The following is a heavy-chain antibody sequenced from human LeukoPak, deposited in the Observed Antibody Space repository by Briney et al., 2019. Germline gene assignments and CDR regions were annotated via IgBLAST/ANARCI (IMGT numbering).Heavy chain of an antibody. V-gene: IGHV7-4-1*02. CDR1: GGTFTSYA. CDR3: AGSDFYCSGGSCYHDAFDI. D-gene: IGHD2-15*01. CDR2: INTNTGNP. J-gene: IGHJ3*02. Sequence: ASVKVSCKASGGTFTSYAMNWVRQAPGQGLEWMGWINTNTGNPTYAQGFTGRFVFSLDTSVSTAYLQISSLKAEDTAVYYCAGSDFYCSGGSCYHDAFDIWGQGTMVTVSS.